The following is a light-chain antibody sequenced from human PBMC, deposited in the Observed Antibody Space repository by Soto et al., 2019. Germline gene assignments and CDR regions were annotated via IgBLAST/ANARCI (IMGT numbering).Light chain of an antibody. J-gene: IGLJ1*01. Sequence: SVLTQPASVSGSPGQSITISCTGTSSDVGGYNYVSWYQQHPGKAPKLMIYEVSNRPSGVPDRVSASKSGNTASLTVSGLRAEDEADYYCSSYAGSNNFVFGSGTKGTVL. CDR3: SSYAGSNNFV. V-gene: IGLV2-8*01. CDR2: EVS. CDR1: SSDVGGYNY.